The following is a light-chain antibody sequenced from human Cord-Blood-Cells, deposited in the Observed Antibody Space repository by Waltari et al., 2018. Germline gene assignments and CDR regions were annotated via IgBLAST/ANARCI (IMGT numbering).Light chain of an antibody. J-gene: IGLJ3*02. CDR2: EGS. CDR3: CSYAGSTV. Sequence: QSALTQPASVSGSPGQSITISCTGTSSDVGSYNLVSWYQQHPGKAPKLMICEGSKRPSGVSNRFSGSKSGNTASLTISGLQAEDEADYYCCSYAGSTVFGGGTKLTVL. CDR1: SSDVGSYNL. V-gene: IGLV2-23*01.